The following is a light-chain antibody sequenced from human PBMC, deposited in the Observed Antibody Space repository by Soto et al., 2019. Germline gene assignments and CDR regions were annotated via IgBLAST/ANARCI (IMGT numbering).Light chain of an antibody. V-gene: IGKV3-15*01. CDR3: QQYFYWPPHPI. CDR2: GVS. Sequence: EILMTQSPATLRVSPGDTATLSCRASQRVSNQVAWYQQKPGQAPRLLIFGVSDRATGVPDRFSGEGSATAFPLPFPRLQPKVSALFFCQQYFYWPPHPILGRGTRRKI. J-gene: IGKJ2*01. CDR1: QRVSNQ.